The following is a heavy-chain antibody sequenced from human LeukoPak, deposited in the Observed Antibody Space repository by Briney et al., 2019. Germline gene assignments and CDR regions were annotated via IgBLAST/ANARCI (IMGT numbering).Heavy chain of an antibody. CDR3: AKVRGYSYGPFDY. V-gene: IGHV3-9*01. CDR2: ISWNSGSI. Sequence: GGSLRLSCVASGFTFDDYAMHWVRQAPGKGLEWVSGISWNSGSIDYADSVKGRFTVSRDNAKNSLYLQMHSLRAEDTALYYCAKVRGYSYGPFDYWGQGTLVTVSS. D-gene: IGHD5-18*01. J-gene: IGHJ4*02. CDR1: GFTFDDYA.